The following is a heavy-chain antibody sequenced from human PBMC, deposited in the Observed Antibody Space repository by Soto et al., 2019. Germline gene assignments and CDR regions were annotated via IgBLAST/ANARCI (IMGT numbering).Heavy chain of an antibody. J-gene: IGHJ4*03. Sequence: QVQLGQSGVEVKKPGSSVKVSCKASGGIFSSYGISWVRQAPGQGLEWVGVIIPVLRTANYAQKFECRVSVTADESTKTASMGLTDLRSDERGVYYCAREDLGSGCYVLDYWGHGTLVIVSS. CDR3: AREDLGSGCYVLDY. CDR2: IIPVLRTA. D-gene: IGHD6-19*01. V-gene: IGHV1-69*01. CDR1: GGIFSSYG.